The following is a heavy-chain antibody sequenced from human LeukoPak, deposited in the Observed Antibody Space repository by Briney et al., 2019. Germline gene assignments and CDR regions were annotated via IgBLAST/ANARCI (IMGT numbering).Heavy chain of an antibody. Sequence: SETLSLTCAVYGGSFSGYYWSWIRQPPGKGLEWIGEINHSGSTNYNPSLRSRVTISVDTSKNQFSLKLSSVTAADTAVYYCARGPGLPETMSPLAVDYWGQGTLVTVSS. D-gene: IGHD3-22*01. CDR3: ARGPGLPETMSPLAVDY. V-gene: IGHV4-34*01. J-gene: IGHJ4*02. CDR1: GGSFSGYY. CDR2: INHSGST.